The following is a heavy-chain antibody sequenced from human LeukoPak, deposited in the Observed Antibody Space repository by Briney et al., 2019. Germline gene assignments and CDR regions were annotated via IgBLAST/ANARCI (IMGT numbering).Heavy chain of an antibody. Sequence: QTGGSLRLSCAASGFTFSSYAMSWVRQAPGKGLEWVSAINSVGSSTYYADSVKGRFTISRDNSKNTLDLQMNSLIAEDTALYYCANLVATGLDYWGQGTLVTVSS. J-gene: IGHJ4*02. D-gene: IGHD3-10*01. CDR2: INSVGSST. CDR1: GFTFSSYA. V-gene: IGHV3-23*01. CDR3: ANLVATGLDY.